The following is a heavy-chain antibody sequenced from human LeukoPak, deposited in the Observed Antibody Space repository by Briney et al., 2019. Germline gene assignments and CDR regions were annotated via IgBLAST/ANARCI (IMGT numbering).Heavy chain of an antibody. V-gene: IGHV3-53*01. J-gene: IGHJ4*02. D-gene: IGHD3-10*01. CDR1: GFTVSSNY. CDR3: ARDYYGSGSWDY. CDR2: IYSGGST. Sequence: GGSLRLSCAASGFTVSSNYMSWVRQAPGKGLEWVSVIYSGGSTYYADSVKGRFTTSRDNSKNTLYLQMNSLRAEDTAVYYCARDYYGSGSWDYWGQGTLVTVSS.